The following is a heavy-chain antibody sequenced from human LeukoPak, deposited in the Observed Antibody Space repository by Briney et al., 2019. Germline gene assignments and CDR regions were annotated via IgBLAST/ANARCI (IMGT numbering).Heavy chain of an antibody. CDR3: ARGGARGSSAFDI. J-gene: IGHJ3*02. D-gene: IGHD3-10*01. CDR1: GDSISAFY. Sequence: WETLSLTCTVSGDSISAFYWSWIRQPPGKGLEWIGYTYYSGSTNYNPSLKSRLTILIETSKNQFSLKLRSVTAADTAVYYCARGGARGSSAFDIWGQGTMVTVSS. V-gene: IGHV4-59*01. CDR2: TYYSGST.